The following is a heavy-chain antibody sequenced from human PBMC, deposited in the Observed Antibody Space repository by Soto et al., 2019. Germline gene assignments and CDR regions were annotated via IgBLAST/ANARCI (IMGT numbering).Heavy chain of an antibody. J-gene: IGHJ2*01. V-gene: IGHV1-69*01. D-gene: IGHD1-7*01. CDR2: IVPIFGRA. Sequence: QVQLVQSGAEVKKPGSSVKVSCKASGGTFSGYPISWVRQAPGQGLEWMGAIVPIFGRATYAQKFQGRVTITADESTSTAYMELSRLRSEDTAVYDCAIVGNYRLYLDLRGRGTLVTVSS. CDR1: GGTFSGYP. CDR3: AIVGNYRLYLDL.